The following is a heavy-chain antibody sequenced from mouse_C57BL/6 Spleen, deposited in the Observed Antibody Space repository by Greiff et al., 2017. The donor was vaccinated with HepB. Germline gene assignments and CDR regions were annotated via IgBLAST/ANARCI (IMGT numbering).Heavy chain of an antibody. D-gene: IGHD1-1*01. Sequence: EVQLQQSGAELVRPGASVKLSCTASGFNFNDYYMHWVKQRPEQGLEWIGRIDPEDGDTEYAPKFQGKATMTADTSSNTAYLQLSSLTSEDTAVYYCTTGYYCGSSPWFAYWGQGTLVTVSA. V-gene: IGHV14-1*01. J-gene: IGHJ3*01. CDR1: GFNFNDYY. CDR3: TTGYYCGSSPWFAY. CDR2: IDPEDGDT.